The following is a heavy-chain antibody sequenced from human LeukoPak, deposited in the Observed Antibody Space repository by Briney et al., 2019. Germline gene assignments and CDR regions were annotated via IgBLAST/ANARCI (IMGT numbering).Heavy chain of an antibody. D-gene: IGHD3-9*01. J-gene: IGHJ4*02. CDR1: GFTFSSYA. V-gene: IGHV3-15*01. Sequence: NSGGSLRLSCAASGFTFSSYAMSWVRQAPGKGLEWVGRIKSKTDGGTTDYAASVKGRFSISRDDSKNMLYLQMNSLKTEDTAVYYCTTVHYDILTGYYETYFDYWGQGTLVTVSS. CDR3: TTVHYDILTGYYETYFDY. CDR2: IKSKTDGGTT.